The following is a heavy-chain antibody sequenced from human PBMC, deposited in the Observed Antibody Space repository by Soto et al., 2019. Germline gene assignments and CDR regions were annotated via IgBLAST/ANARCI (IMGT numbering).Heavy chain of an antibody. D-gene: IGHD3-3*01. V-gene: IGHV4-34*01. J-gene: IGHJ3*02. CDR3: ARGVSPNYDFWSGYYTSAFDI. CDR2: INHSGST. CDR1: GGSFSGYY. Sequence: PSETLSLTCAVYGGSFSGYYWSWIRQPPGKGLEWIGEINHSGSTNYNPSLKSRVTISVDTSKNQFSLKLSSVTAADTAVYYCARGVSPNYDFWSGYYTSAFDIWGQGTMVTVSS.